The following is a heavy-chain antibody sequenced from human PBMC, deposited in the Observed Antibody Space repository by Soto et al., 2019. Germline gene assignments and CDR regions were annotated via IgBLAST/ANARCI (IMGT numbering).Heavy chain of an antibody. Sequence: NWYSGVCLRKKTGKGLEWIGSIYYSGTTYYNPSLKSRVTISVDKSKNQFSLKLSSVTAADTAVYYCASVLRYFDWFSTVGATTWFDPLRQRTLVTISS. CDR1: NWYS. V-gene: IGHV4-39*01. CDR2: IYYSGTT. J-gene: IGHJ5*01. D-gene: IGHD3-9*01. CDR3: ASVLRYFDWFSTVGATTWFDP.